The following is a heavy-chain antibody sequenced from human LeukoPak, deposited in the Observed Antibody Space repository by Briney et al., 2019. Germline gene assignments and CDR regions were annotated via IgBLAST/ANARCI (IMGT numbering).Heavy chain of an antibody. CDR2: IYTSGST. CDR3: ARDNEVAARSFDY. V-gene: IGHV4-4*07. Sequence: SETLSLTCTVVSGDSINNYYWSWIRQPAGKGLEWIGRIYTSGSTNYNPSLKSRVTMSVDTSKTQFSLKLSSVTAADTAMYYCARDNEVAARSFDYWGQGTLVTVSS. CDR1: GDSINNYY. D-gene: IGHD6-6*01. J-gene: IGHJ4*02.